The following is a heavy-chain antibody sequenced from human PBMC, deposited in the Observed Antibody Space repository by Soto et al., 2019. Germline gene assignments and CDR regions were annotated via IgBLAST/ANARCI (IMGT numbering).Heavy chain of an antibody. Sequence: QITLRESGPTRVKPTQTLTLTCTFSGFSLSARPVAVGWIRQPPGKALERLALIYWDDDKRYSPSLMSRLTITQDTSQNQVVLTMTNMDPLDTAIYYCVHRAGIDGNWNGGYFDYWGQGALVTVSS. CDR2: IYWDDDK. CDR3: VHRAGIDGNWNGGYFDY. D-gene: IGHD1-1*01. CDR1: GFSLSARPVA. J-gene: IGHJ4*02. V-gene: IGHV2-5*02.